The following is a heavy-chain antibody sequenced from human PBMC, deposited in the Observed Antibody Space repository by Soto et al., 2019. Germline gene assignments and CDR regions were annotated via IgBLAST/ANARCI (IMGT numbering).Heavy chain of an antibody. V-gene: IGHV1-69*01. CDR3: AREGYCSSGSCSFDGFDI. Sequence: QVQLVQSGAEVKRPGSSVKVSCKASGDTFSTFAITWVRQAPGQGLEWLGGIIPMFGSTKYAQNFQGGVTITEDESTSTAYMELSSLRSEDTAVYYCAREGYCSSGSCSFDGFDIWGQGTMVTVSS. J-gene: IGHJ3*02. CDR1: GDTFSTFA. CDR2: IIPMFGST. D-gene: IGHD2-15*01.